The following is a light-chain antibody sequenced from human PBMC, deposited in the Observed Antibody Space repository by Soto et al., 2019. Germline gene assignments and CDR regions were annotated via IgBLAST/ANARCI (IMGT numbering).Light chain of an antibody. J-gene: IGLJ1*01. CDR2: EVS. V-gene: IGLV2-14*01. CDR3: TSFTATSTYV. Sequence: SVLTQPASVSGSPGQSITISCTGTGSDVGYYNYVSWYQHHPGKAPKLMIYEVSNRPSGVSNRFSGSKSGNTASLTISGLQAEDEADYYCTSFTATSTYVFGTGTKVTVL. CDR1: GSDVGYYNY.